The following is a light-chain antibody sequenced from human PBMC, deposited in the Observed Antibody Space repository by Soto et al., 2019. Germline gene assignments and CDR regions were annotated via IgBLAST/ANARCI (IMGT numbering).Light chain of an antibody. CDR1: QSVTSSY. Sequence: EIVLTQSPGTLSLSPGERATFSCRASQSVTSSYLAWYQQKPGQAPRLLIYGASSRATGIPDRFSGSGSGTDFTLTISRLEPEDFAVYYCQQYGSSHTFGGGTKVEIK. V-gene: IGKV3-20*01. CDR2: GAS. CDR3: QQYGSSHT. J-gene: IGKJ4*01.